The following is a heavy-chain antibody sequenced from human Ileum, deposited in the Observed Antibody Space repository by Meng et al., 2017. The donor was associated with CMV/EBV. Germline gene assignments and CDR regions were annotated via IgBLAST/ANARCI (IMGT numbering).Heavy chain of an antibody. Sequence: GGSLRLSCAASAFTFSNYWMSWVRQAPGKGLEWVANIKQDASETYYLDSLKGRFTISRDNAENSLYLQMNSLRAEDTAVYYCASLNYYDSRGYHWYFDLWGRGNLV. CDR2: IKQDASET. CDR1: AFTFSNYW. V-gene: IGHV3-7*01. D-gene: IGHD3-22*01. CDR3: ASLNYYDSRGYHWYFDL. J-gene: IGHJ2*01.